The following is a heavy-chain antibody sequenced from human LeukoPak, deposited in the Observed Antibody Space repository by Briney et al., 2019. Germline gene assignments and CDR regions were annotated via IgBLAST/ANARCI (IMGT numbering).Heavy chain of an antibody. D-gene: IGHD6-19*01. J-gene: IGHJ4*02. CDR1: GYSISSGYY. CDR2: MYHSGNT. CDR3: ARGPRIAPQHFRECSSGCFFDY. V-gene: IGHV4-38-2*01. Sequence: PSETLSLTCAVSGYSISSGYYWGWIRQPPGKGLEWIGNMYHSGNTFYNPSLKSRVTISVDTSKNQFSLKLSSVTAADTAVYYCARGPRIAPQHFRECSSGCFFDYWGQGTLVTVSS.